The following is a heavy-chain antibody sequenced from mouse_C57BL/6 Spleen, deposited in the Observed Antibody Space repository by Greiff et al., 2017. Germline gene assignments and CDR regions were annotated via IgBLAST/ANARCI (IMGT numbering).Heavy chain of an antibody. Sequence: VQLKESGPELVKPGDSVKISCKASGYSFTGYFMNWVMQSHGKSLEWIGRINPYNGDTFYNQKFKGKATLTVDKSSSTAHMERRSLTSEDSAVYYCARGDYYGSSSGYFDVWGTGTTVTVSS. V-gene: IGHV1-20*01. J-gene: IGHJ1*03. CDR2: INPYNGDT. D-gene: IGHD1-1*01. CDR3: ARGDYYGSSSGYFDV. CDR1: GYSFTGYF.